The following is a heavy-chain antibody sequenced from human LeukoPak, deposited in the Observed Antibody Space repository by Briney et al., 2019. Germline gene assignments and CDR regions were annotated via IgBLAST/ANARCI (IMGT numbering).Heavy chain of an antibody. CDR3: AKRRGYYDSSGPRVFDY. CDR2: INGRGAST. J-gene: IGHJ4*02. D-gene: IGHD3-22*01. V-gene: IGHV3-23*01. CDR1: GFIFSNYA. Sequence: HPGGSLRLSCAASGFIFSNYALGWVRQAPGKGLEWVSTINGRGASTYYADSVKGRFTISRDNSKNTLYLQMNSLRAEDTAVYYCAKRRGYYDSSGPRVFDYWGQGTLVTVSS.